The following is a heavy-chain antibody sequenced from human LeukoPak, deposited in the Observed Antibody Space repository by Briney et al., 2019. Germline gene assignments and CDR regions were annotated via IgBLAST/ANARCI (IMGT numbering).Heavy chain of an antibody. CDR3: ARGEPIDIVVPYYYGMDV. V-gene: IGHV3-23*01. Sequence: PGGSLRLSCAASGFTFSSYAMSWVRQAPGKGLEWVSAISGSGGSTYYADSVKGRFTISRDNSKNTLYLQMNSLRAEDTAVYYCARGEPIDIVVPYYYGMDVWGQGTTVTVSS. D-gene: IGHD2-2*01. J-gene: IGHJ6*02. CDR1: GFTFSSYA. CDR2: ISGSGGST.